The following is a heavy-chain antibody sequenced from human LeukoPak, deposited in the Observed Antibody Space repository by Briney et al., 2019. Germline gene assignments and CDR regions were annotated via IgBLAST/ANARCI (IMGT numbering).Heavy chain of an antibody. CDR1: GGTFGSYA. CDR2: IIPIFGTA. V-gene: IGHV1-69*13. Sequence: SVKVSCKASGGTFGSYAISWVRQAPGQGLEWMGGIIPIFGTANYAQKFQGRVTITADESTSTAYMELSSLRSEDTAVYYCASLYYDILTGHQRNDYWGQGTLVTVSS. J-gene: IGHJ4*02. CDR3: ASLYYDILTGHQRNDY. D-gene: IGHD3-9*01.